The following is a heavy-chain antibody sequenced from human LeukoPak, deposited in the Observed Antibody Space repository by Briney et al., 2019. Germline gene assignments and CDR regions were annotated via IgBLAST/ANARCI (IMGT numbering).Heavy chain of an antibody. Sequence: PSETLSLTCTVSGGSISSYYWSWIRQPPGKGLEWIGEINHSGSTNYNPSLKSRVTISVDTSKNQFSLKLSSVTAADTAVYYCARVLVGYYYYYYMDVWGKGTTVTVSS. V-gene: IGHV4-34*01. CDR3: ARVLVGYYYYYYMDV. J-gene: IGHJ6*03. D-gene: IGHD1-26*01. CDR1: GGSISSYY. CDR2: INHSGST.